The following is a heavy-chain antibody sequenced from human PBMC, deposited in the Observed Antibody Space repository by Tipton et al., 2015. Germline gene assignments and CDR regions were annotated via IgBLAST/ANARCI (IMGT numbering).Heavy chain of an antibody. CDR3: AREVWYNDSTGYDY. V-gene: IGHV4-61*01. D-gene: IGHD3-22*01. Sequence: TLSLTCSVSADSVTYPSHYWSWIRQPPGQRLEWIGYIDYSGITKYNPTLRSRVTMSVDTSKNQFSLHLSSVTAADTAVYYCAREVWYNDSTGYDYWGQGTLVTVSS. CDR2: IDYSGIT. CDR1: ADSVTYPSHY. J-gene: IGHJ4*02.